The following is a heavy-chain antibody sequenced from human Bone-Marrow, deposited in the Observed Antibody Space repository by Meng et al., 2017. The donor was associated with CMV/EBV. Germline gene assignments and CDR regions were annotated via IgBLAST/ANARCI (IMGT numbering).Heavy chain of an antibody. Sequence: LSLTCAASGFTFSSYEMNWVRQAPGKGLEWVSSISSTSSYIYYADSVKGRFTISRDNAKNSLSLEMSGLRAEDTAVYYCARGDYDFWSGYSYGMDVWGQGTTVTVSS. D-gene: IGHD3-3*01. V-gene: IGHV3-21*01. CDR2: ISSTSSYI. CDR1: GFTFSSYE. CDR3: ARGDYDFWSGYSYGMDV. J-gene: IGHJ6*02.